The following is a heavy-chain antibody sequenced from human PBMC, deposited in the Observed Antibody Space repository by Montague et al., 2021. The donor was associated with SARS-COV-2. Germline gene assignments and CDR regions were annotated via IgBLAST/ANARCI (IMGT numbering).Heavy chain of an antibody. CDR1: GTSFSGYY. CDR2: INHGGST. J-gene: IGHJ6*03. D-gene: IGHD3-10*01. Sequence: SETLSLTCAVHGTSFSGYYWNWIRQPPGQGLEWIGEINHGGSTKYSPSLTSRLTISADTSTNQFYLTLTSVAAADTAVYYCARLRDGVVPSPILGVGPYYSYYYMDVWGRGTTVTVSS. CDR3: ARLRDGVVPSPILGVGPYYSYYYMDV. V-gene: IGHV4-34*01.